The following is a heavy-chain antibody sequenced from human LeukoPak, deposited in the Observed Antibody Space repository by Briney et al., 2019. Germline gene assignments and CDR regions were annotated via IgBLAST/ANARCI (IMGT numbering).Heavy chain of an antibody. Sequence: PSETLSLTCTVSGGSISSSSYYWGWIRQPPGKGLEWIGSIYYSGSTYYNPSLKSRVTISVDTSKNQFSLKLSSVTAADTAVYYRARHVGFGEFLYYFDYWGQGTLVTVSS. D-gene: IGHD3-10*01. V-gene: IGHV4-39*01. CDR3: ARHVGFGEFLYYFDY. J-gene: IGHJ4*02. CDR2: IYYSGST. CDR1: GGSISSSSYY.